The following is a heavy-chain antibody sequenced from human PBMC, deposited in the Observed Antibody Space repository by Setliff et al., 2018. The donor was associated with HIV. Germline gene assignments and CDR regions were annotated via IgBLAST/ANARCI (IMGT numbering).Heavy chain of an antibody. CDR2: MLYDGSDR. Sequence: SCVASGFSFSNYGMHWVRQAPGKGREWVAVMLYDGSDRYYADSVKGRFTISRDNSKKTLYPQMNSLRPEDTAVYHCAKARSEYQLMPWYYYMDVWGQGTTVTVSS. V-gene: IGHV3-30*18. J-gene: IGHJ6*03. CDR3: AKARSEYQLMPWYYYMDV. CDR1: GFSFSNYG. D-gene: IGHD6-6*01.